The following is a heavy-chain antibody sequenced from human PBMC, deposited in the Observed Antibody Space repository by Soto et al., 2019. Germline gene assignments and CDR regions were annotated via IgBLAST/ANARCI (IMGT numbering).Heavy chain of an antibody. CDR3: ARQGRWIQIWYLDV. CDR2: IYDGGST. Sequence: SETLSLTCTVSGGSISSYYWSWIRQPPGKGLEWMGYIYDGGSTNYNPSLKSRVTISVDTSKNQFSLKLSSVTAADTAVYYCARQGRWIQIWYLDVWGKGTTVTVSS. D-gene: IGHD5-18*01. V-gene: IGHV4-59*08. CDR1: GGSISSYY. J-gene: IGHJ6*03.